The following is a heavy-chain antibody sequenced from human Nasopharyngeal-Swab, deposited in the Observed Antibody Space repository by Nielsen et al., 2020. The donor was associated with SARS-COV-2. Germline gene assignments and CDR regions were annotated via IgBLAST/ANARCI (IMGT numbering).Heavy chain of an antibody. Sequence: GGSLRLSCAASGFTFSSDVMSWVRQAPGRGLEWVSAFSDSDGATYYADSVKGRFTISRDNSKNTLYLQMNSLRAEDTAIYYCASRPARSQWNYEAYWGQGTLITVSS. CDR2: FSDSDGAT. CDR3: ASRPARSQWNYEAY. D-gene: IGHD1-7*01. CDR1: GFTFSSDV. J-gene: IGHJ4*02. V-gene: IGHV3-23*01.